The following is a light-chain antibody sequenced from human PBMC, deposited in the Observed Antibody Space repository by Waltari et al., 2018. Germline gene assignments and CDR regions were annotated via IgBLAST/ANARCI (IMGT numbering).Light chain of an antibody. Sequence: DIVMTQSPASLAVSLGERATINCKSSRNVLYTSNNKNYLAWYQQKPGQPPKLLIYWASTRESGVPDRISGSGSGTDFTLTISSLQAEDVAVYYCHQYYSAPFTFGPGTTVDIK. V-gene: IGKV4-1*01. CDR2: WAS. CDR3: HQYYSAPFT. J-gene: IGKJ3*01. CDR1: RNVLYTSNNKNY.